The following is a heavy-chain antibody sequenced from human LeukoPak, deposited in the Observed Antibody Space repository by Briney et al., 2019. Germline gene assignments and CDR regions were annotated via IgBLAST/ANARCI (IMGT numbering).Heavy chain of an antibody. CDR3: ARGGYGSHYYYYYYMDV. CDR2: ISYDGSNK. D-gene: IGHD3-10*01. J-gene: IGHJ6*03. CDR1: GFTFSSYA. V-gene: IGHV3-30-3*01. Sequence: GGSLRLSCAASGFTFSSYAMHWVRQAPGKGLEWVAVISYDGSNKYYADSVKGRFTISRDNSKSTLYLQMNSLRAEDTAVFYCARGGYGSHYYYYYYMDVWGKGTTVTVSS.